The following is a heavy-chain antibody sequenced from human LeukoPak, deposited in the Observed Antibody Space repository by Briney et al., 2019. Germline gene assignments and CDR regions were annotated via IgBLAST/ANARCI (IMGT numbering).Heavy chain of an antibody. CDR2: IGTAGDT. J-gene: IGHJ6*02. CDR1: GFTFSSYD. V-gene: IGHV3-13*01. D-gene: IGHD4-17*01. CDR3: ARSTVTTRYYYGMDV. Sequence: GGSLRLSCAASGFTFSSYDMHWVRQATGKGLEWVSAIGTAGDTYYPGSVEGRFSISRENAKNSLYLQMNSLRAGDTAVYYCARSTVTTRYYYGMDVWGQGTTVTVSS.